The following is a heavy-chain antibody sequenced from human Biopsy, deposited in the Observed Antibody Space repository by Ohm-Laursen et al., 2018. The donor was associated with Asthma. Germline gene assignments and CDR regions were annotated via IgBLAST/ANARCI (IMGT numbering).Heavy chain of an antibody. V-gene: IGHV1-69*13. CDR1: GGTFNTYA. D-gene: IGHD2-2*01. CDR3: ARKAGSCISRTCYSLDF. J-gene: IGHJ4*02. Sequence: SVKVSCKSLGGTFNTYAIGWVRQAPGQGLEWMGGINYVFGTTTYPQKFQDRVTITADDSTSTVYMELSSLRSEDTAVYYCARKAGSCISRTCYSLDFWGQGTLVTVSS. CDR2: INYVFGTT.